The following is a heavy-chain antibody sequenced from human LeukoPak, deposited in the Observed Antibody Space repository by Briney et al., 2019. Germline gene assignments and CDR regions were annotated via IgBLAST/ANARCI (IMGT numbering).Heavy chain of an antibody. V-gene: IGHV3-7*05. CDR2: IKPDGSEK. Sequence: GGSLRLSCAASGFSFRTYWMTWVRQAPGKGLEWVANIKPDGSEKYYVDSVKGRFTISRDNAKKSLFLQMDSLRAEDTAIYYCARNYAAYSYDYWGQGTLVTVSS. CDR3: ARNYAAYSYDY. J-gene: IGHJ4*02. D-gene: IGHD5-18*01. CDR1: GFSFRTYW.